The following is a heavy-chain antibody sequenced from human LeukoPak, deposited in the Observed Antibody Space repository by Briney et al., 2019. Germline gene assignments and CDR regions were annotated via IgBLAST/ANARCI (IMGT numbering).Heavy chain of an antibody. Sequence: SETLSLTCAVYGGSFSGYYWSWIRQPPGKGLEWIGEINHSGSTNYNPSLKSRVTISVDTSKNQFSLKLSSVTAADTAVYYCARDEVSSSWDWGQGTLVTVSS. D-gene: IGHD6-13*01. J-gene: IGHJ4*02. CDR2: INHSGST. CDR1: GGSFSGYY. CDR3: ARDEVSSSWD. V-gene: IGHV4-34*01.